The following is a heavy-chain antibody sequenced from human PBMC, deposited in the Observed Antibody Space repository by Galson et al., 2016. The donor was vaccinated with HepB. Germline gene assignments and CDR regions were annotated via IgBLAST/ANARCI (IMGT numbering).Heavy chain of an antibody. J-gene: IGHJ4*02. CDR3: AKAYNSSGGLDY. D-gene: IGHD3-22*01. CDR1: GFSLNNARMG. Sequence: PALVKPTQTLTLTCTVSGFSLNNARMGVSWIRQPPGKALEWLAHIFSSDEKSYTTSLKSRLTISKDTSKSHVVLTMTNMDPVDTAFYYCAKAYNSSGGLDYWGQGTLVTVSS. CDR2: IFSSDEK. V-gene: IGHV2-26*01.